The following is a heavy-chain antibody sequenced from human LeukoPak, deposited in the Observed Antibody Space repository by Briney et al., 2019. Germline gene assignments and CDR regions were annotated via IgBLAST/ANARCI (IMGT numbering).Heavy chain of an antibody. V-gene: IGHV1-18*01. CDR2: ISAYNGNT. J-gene: IGHJ4*02. CDR3: ARGSPSRYNYGSSGYYGGYFDY. D-gene: IGHD3-22*01. CDR1: GYTFTSYG. Sequence: ASVKVSCKASGYTFTSYGISWVRQAPGQGLEWMGWISAYNGNTNYAQKLQGRVTMTTDTSTSTAYMELRSLRSDDTAVYYCARGSPSRYNYGSSGYYGGYFDYWGQGTPVTVSS.